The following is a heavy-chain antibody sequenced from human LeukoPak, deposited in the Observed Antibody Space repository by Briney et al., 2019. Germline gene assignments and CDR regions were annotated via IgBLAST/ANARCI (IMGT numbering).Heavy chain of an antibody. D-gene: IGHD6-19*01. J-gene: IGHJ3*02. CDR3: ARLIAVAGTTGGFDM. Sequence: PGESLKISCKASGYSFSSYSIAWVRQMPGKGLEWMGIIYPGDSDARYSPSFQGQVTISVDKSISTAYLQWSRLKASDTAMYYCARLIAVAGTTGGFDMWGQGTLVTVAS. V-gene: IGHV5-51*01. CDR2: IYPGDSDA. CDR1: GYSFSSYS.